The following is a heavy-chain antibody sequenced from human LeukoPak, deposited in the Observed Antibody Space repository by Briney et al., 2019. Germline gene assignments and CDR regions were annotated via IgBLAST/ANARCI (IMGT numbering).Heavy chain of an antibody. J-gene: IGHJ5*02. CDR2: MNPNSGNT. Sequence: ASVKVSCKASGYTFTSYDINWVRQATGQGLEWMGWMNPNSGNTGYAQKFQGRVTMTRNTSISTAYMELSSLRSEDTAVYYCAVGRGIYCGGDCYGFDPWGQGTLVTVFS. CDR1: GYTFTSYD. V-gene: IGHV1-8*01. CDR3: AVGRGIYCGGDCYGFDP. D-gene: IGHD2-21*02.